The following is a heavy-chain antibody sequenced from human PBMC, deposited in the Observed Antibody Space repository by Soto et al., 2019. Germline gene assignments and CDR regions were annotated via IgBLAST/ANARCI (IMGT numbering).Heavy chain of an antibody. CDR3: GGDSSGYFYPDVFDI. J-gene: IGHJ3*02. CDR2: ISGGGVST. Sequence: PGGSLRLSCAASGFTFSAYAMSWVRQAPGKGLEWVSAISGGGVSTYYADSAKGRFTISRDNAKNSLYLQMNSLRDEDTAVYYCGGDSSGYFYPDVFDIWGQGTMVTVSS. V-gene: IGHV3-23*01. CDR1: GFTFSAYA. D-gene: IGHD3-22*01.